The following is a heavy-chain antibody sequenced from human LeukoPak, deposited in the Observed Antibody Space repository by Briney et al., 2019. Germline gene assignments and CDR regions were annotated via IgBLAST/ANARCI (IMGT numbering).Heavy chain of an antibody. CDR2: IKQDGSEK. CDR3: ARHRSGGSQDDAFDI. Sequence: GGSLRLSCAASGFTFSNAWMSWVRQAPGKGLEWVADIKQDGSEKYYVDSVKGRFTISRQNAKKSLFLQMNSLRDEDTAVYYCARHRSGGSQDDAFDIWGQGTMVTVSS. CDR1: GFTFSNAW. V-gene: IGHV3-7*01. D-gene: IGHD2-15*01. J-gene: IGHJ3*02.